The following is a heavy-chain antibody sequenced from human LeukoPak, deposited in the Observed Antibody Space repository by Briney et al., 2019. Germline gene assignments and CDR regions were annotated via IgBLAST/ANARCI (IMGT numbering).Heavy chain of an antibody. Sequence: ASVKVSCKASGYIFTSYYMHWVRQAPGQGLEWMGIINPSGGTTNYAQKFQGRITMTRDTSTSTVYMELSSLRSEDTAVYYCAKDFVVVPGNVNYFDYWGQGTLVTVSS. CDR1: GYIFTSYY. D-gene: IGHD2-21*02. V-gene: IGHV1-46*01. CDR3: AKDFVVVPGNVNYFDY. J-gene: IGHJ4*02. CDR2: INPSGGTT.